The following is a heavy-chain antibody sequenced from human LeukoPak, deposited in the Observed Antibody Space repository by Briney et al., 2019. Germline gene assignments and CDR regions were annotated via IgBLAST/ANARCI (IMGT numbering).Heavy chain of an antibody. J-gene: IGHJ4*02. Sequence: GGSLRLSCAASGFTFSSHDMHWVRQPTGKGLEWVSVIGTAGDTYYADSVKGRFTISRENARNSLLLQMDNLRAEDTAVYYCARSKSYSSGWTDFDWWGQGTLVTVSS. D-gene: IGHD6-19*01. CDR3: ARSKSYSSGWTDFDW. CDR2: IGTAGDT. V-gene: IGHV3-13*01. CDR1: GFTFSSHD.